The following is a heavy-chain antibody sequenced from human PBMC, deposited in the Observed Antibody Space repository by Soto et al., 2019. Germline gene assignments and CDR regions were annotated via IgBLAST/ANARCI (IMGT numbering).Heavy chain of an antibody. CDR1: GYMFDEYG. D-gene: IGHD3-3*01. CDR2: ISADNRNT. J-gene: IGHJ5*02. V-gene: IGHV1-18*01. Sequence: QVQLVQSEGELKKPGASVKVSCKASGYMFDEYGVTWVRQAPGQGLEWMGWISADNRNTNYAQAFRGRFTMTTDASTSTAYMELRSLRSDDTAIYYCERPVYDDKSQWLDPWGQGSLVTVSS. CDR3: ERPVYDDKSQWLDP.